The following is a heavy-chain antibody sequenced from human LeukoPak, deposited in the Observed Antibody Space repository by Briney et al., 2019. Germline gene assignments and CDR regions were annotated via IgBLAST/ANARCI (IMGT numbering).Heavy chain of an antibody. D-gene: IGHD6-13*01. CDR2: VSNSGST. CDR1: TDSIKDYY. J-gene: IGHJ3*01. V-gene: IGHV4-59*01. Sequence: KASETLSLTCAVSTDSIKDYYWNWIRQPPGKGMEWIGFVSNSGSTNYTPSLKSRVTISIDTSKRQFSLRLTSVTAADTAVYYCARYGVGSSWAQAFDVWGQGTMVTVSS. CDR3: ARYGVGSSWAQAFDV.